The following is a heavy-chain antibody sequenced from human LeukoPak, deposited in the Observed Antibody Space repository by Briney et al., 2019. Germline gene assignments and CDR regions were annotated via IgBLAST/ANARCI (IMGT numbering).Heavy chain of an antibody. CDR3: ARDLYDSSGDVDY. J-gene: IGHJ4*02. CDR1: GFTFSSYS. D-gene: IGHD3-22*01. CDR2: ISSSSYI. Sequence: PGGSLRLSCAASGFTFSSYSMNWVRQAPGKGLEWVSSISSSSYIYYADSVKGRFTISRDNAKNSLYLQMNSLRAEDTAVYYCARDLYDSSGDVDYWGQGTLVTVSS. V-gene: IGHV3-21*01.